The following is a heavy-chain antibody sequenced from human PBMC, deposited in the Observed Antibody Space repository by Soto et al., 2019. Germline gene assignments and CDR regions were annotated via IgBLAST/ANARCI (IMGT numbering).Heavy chain of an antibody. V-gene: IGHV3-11*01. J-gene: IGHJ5*02. Sequence: GGSLRLAGAASGFTCSDYYMSWLRQPPGKGLEWVSYISKSGSIIHFADSVKGRFAISRDNAKNTLYLQMSSLRAEDTALYYCARDLSPYSDYYDESTSETWFDPWGQGTLVIFSS. D-gene: IGHD3-16*01. CDR3: ARDLSPYSDYYDESTSETWFDP. CDR1: GFTCSDYY. CDR2: ISKSGSII.